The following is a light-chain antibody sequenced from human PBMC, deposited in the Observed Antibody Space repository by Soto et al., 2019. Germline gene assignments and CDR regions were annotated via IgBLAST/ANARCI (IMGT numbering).Light chain of an antibody. Sequence: EVVLTQSPDTLSLSPGERATLSCRASQNVTSSSLAWYQQKPGQAPRLLIYGASSRATGVPDRFSGSGSGTDFTLTISRLEPEDFAVYYCHHYGTSSRTFGQGTKAEI. CDR3: HHYGTSSRT. J-gene: IGKJ1*01. CDR2: GAS. CDR1: QNVTSSS. V-gene: IGKV3-20*01.